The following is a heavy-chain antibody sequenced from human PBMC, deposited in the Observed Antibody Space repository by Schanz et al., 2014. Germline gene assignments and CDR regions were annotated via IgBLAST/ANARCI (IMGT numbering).Heavy chain of an antibody. V-gene: IGHV3-30*04. CDR2: ILYDGSKT. D-gene: IGHD5-18*01. J-gene: IGHJ3*02. CDR1: GFSFSTYA. Sequence: QVQLVESGGGVVQPGRSLRLSCAASGFSFSTYAMHWVRQAPGKGLEWVAVILYDGSKTYYADSVKGRFTISRDNSKNKLSLQMNSLRAEDTAVYYCAREEGYGYGPGAFDIWGQGTMVTVSS. CDR3: AREEGYGYGPGAFDI.